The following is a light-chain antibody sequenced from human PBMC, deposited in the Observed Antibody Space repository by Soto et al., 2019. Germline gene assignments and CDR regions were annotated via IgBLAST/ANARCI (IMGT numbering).Light chain of an antibody. J-gene: IGKJ1*01. V-gene: IGKV3-15*01. Sequence: DTIMTQSPVILSVSPGERATVSCRASQSLNSNLAWYHQKPGQAPRLLIIGASERVTTIPARFSGSGSGTECTRSISRLQSDDFGVYYCQQYSTWRWTFGQGTKVEIK. CDR2: GAS. CDR1: QSLNSN. CDR3: QQYSTWRWT.